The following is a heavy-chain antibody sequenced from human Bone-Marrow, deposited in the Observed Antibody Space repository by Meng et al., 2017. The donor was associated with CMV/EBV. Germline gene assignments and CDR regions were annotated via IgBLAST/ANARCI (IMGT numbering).Heavy chain of an antibody. CDR2: IYYSGST. Sequence: SETLWLTCTVSGGSISSSSYYWGWLRQPPGKVLEWIGSIYYSGSTYYNPSLKIRVTISVDTSKNQFSLKLSSVTAADTAVYYCARANRWEGEPCGQGTLVTVSS. J-gene: IGHJ5*02. CDR1: GGSISSSSYY. V-gene: IGHV4-39*07. D-gene: IGHD1-26*01. CDR3: ARANRWEGEP.